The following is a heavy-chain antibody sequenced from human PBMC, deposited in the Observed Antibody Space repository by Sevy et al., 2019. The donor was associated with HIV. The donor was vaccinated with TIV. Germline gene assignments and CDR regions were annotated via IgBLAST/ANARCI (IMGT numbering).Heavy chain of an antibody. CDR3: ATAPGYYDSAPFDY. CDR2: IKSNIDGETT. V-gene: IGHV3-15*01. Sequence: GGSLRLSCAVSGFTFNNAWMNWVRQAPGTGLQWVGLIKSNIDGETTDYAAPVKGRFTISRDDSKNTVYLQMNNLKIEDTAVYYCATAPGYYDSAPFDYWGPGTLVTVSS. D-gene: IGHD3-22*01. CDR1: GFTFNNAW. J-gene: IGHJ4*02.